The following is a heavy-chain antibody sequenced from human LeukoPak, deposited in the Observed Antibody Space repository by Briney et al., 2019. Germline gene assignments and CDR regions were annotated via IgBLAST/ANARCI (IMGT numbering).Heavy chain of an antibody. D-gene: IGHD6-25*01. CDR2: ITASGDST. V-gene: IGHV3-23*01. J-gene: IGHJ6*03. Sequence: GGSLRLSCAASGFTFSSYAVSWVRQAPGKGLERVSGITASGDSTYYADSVKGRFNISRDNSKSTLYLQMNSLRAEDTAVYYCATGYQYYDYYYMDVWGKGTTVTISS. CDR3: ATGYQYYDYYYMDV. CDR1: GFTFSSYA.